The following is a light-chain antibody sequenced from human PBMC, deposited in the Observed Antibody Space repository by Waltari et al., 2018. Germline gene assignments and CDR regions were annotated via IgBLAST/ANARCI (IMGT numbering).Light chain of an antibody. CDR1: QRITFH. J-gene: IGKJ4*01. CDR2: DAS. Sequence: DIQMTQSPSFLSASVGDRVSISCRASQRITFHLNWYQQKPGKAPKLLISDASSLQRGVPSRFSGSGFGTDFTLTISSLQPEDFATYYCQQSNSFPLTFGGGTKVEIK. CDR3: QQSNSFPLT. V-gene: IGKV1-12*01.